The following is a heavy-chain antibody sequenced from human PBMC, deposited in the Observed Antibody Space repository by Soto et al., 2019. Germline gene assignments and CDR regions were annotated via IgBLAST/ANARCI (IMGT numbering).Heavy chain of an antibody. CDR1: GFTFSSYA. D-gene: IGHD1-26*01. CDR3: GKGSGGGRPYYFDY. Sequence: GGSLRLSCAASGFTFSSYAMSWVRQAPGKGLEWVSAINDGGGYTYSADSVKGRFTISKDNSMDTLYLQMNSLRAEDTAVYYCGKGSGGGRPYYFDYWGLGTLVTDPS. J-gene: IGHJ4*02. V-gene: IGHV3-23*01. CDR2: INDGGGYT.